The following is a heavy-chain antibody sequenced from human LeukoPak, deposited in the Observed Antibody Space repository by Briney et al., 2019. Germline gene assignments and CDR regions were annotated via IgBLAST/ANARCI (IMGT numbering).Heavy chain of an antibody. V-gene: IGHV4-39*02. CDR1: GGSINSGRYY. J-gene: IGHJ4*02. CDR3: ARDGRDGYNLDY. D-gene: IGHD5-24*01. CDR2: IYYRGST. Sequence: SETLSLTFTVPGGSINSGRYYWGWIRQPPGKGLEWIGGIYYRGSTYYNPSLRRRVTISVDTSKNQFSLKLSSVTAADTAVYYCARDGRDGYNLDYWGQGTLVTVSS.